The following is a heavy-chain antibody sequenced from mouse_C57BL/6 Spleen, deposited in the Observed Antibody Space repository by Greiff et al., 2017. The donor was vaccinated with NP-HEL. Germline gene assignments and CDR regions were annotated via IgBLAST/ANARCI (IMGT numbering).Heavy chain of an antibody. V-gene: IGHV1-47*01. Sequence: LQESGAELVKPGASVKMSCKASGYTFTTYPIEWMKQNHGKSLEWIGNFHPYNDDTKYNEKFKGKATLTVEKSSSTVYLELSRLTSDDSAVYYCARSIYDYDAPFAYWGQGTLVTVSA. J-gene: IGHJ3*01. D-gene: IGHD2-4*01. CDR3: ARSIYDYDAPFAY. CDR1: GYTFTTYP. CDR2: FHPYNDDT.